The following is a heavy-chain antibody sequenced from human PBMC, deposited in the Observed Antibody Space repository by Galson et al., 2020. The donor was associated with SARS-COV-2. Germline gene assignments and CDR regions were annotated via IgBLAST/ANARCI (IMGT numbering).Heavy chain of an antibody. CDR1: GDRISSDIAA. J-gene: IGHJ4*02. CDR3: ARNCGTGTTGCDY. Sequence: SQTLSLTCAISGDRISSDIAAWHWIRQSTSRGLEWLGRTFFRSKWYNGYAESVRSRITINPDTSKNQFSLQLTSVTPEDTAVYYCARNCGTGTTGCDYWGQGTLVTVSS. V-gene: IGHV6-1*01. CDR2: TFFRSKWYN. D-gene: IGHD1-1*01.